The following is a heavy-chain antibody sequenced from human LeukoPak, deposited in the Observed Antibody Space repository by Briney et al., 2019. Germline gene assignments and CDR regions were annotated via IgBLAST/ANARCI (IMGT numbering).Heavy chain of an antibody. J-gene: IGHJ3*02. D-gene: IGHD3-3*01. CDR3: ARVRHGVPNDAFDI. CDR2: IKQDGSEK. Sequence: GGSLRLSCAASGFTFSSYWMSWVRQAPGKGLEWVANIKQDGSEKYYVDSVKGRFTNSRDNAKNSLYLQMNSLRAEDTAVYYCARVRHGVPNDAFDIWGQGTMVTVSS. CDR1: GFTFSSYW. V-gene: IGHV3-7*01.